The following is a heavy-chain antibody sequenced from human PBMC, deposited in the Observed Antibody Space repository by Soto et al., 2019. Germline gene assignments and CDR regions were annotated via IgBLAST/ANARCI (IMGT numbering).Heavy chain of an antibody. D-gene: IGHD6-19*01. J-gene: IGHJ4*02. CDR2: ISYDGSNK. Sequence: PGGSLRLSCAASGFTFSSYGMHWVRQAPGKGLEWVAVISYDGSNKYYADSVKGRFTISRDNSKNTLYLQMNSLRAEDTAVYYCANSDSPRRAGPDYWGQGTLVTVSS. V-gene: IGHV3-30*18. CDR3: ANSDSPRRAGPDY. CDR1: GFTFSSYG.